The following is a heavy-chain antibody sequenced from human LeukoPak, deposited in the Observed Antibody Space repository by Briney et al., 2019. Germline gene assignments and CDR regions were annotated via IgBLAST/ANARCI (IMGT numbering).Heavy chain of an antibody. V-gene: IGHV4-4*07. CDR3: ARGVYSSSQYYFDY. Sequence: SETLSLTCTVSGCSISSYYWSWIRQPAGKGLEGIGRIYTSGSTNYNPSLKSRVTISVDTYKNQFSLKLSSVTAADTALYYCARGVYSSSQYYFDYWGQGTLVTVSS. J-gene: IGHJ4*02. CDR2: IYTSGST. CDR1: GCSISSYY. D-gene: IGHD6-6*01.